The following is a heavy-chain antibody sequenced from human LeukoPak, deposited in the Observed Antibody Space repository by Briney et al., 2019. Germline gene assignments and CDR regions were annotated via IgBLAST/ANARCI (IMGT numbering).Heavy chain of an antibody. J-gene: IGHJ4*02. CDR3: TTEDTVAGTGFDY. Sequence: GGSLRLSCAASGFTFSSYAMTWVRQAPGKGLEWVGRIKSKTDGGTTDYAAPVKGRFTISRDDSKNTLYLQMNSLKTEDTAVYYCTTEDTVAGTGFDYWGQGTLVTVSS. CDR1: GFTFSSYA. V-gene: IGHV3-15*01. CDR2: IKSKTDGGTT. D-gene: IGHD6-19*01.